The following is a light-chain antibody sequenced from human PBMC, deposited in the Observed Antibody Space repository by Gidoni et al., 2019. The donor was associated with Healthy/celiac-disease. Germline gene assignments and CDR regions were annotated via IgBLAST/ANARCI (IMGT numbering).Light chain of an antibody. Sequence: QSALTQPASVSGSPGQSSTISCTGTSSDVGGYNYVSWYQQHPGKAPNLMLYDVSNRPSGVSTRFSGSKSGNTASLTLSGLQAEDEADYYGISYTSSSTYVFGTLTKVTVL. CDR1: SSDVGGYNY. J-gene: IGLJ1*01. V-gene: IGLV2-14*01. CDR3: ISYTSSSTYV. CDR2: DVS.